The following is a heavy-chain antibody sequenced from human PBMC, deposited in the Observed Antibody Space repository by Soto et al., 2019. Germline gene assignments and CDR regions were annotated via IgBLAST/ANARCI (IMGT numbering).Heavy chain of an antibody. D-gene: IGHD4-4*01. CDR1: GGSISSRTFW. CDR2: MYYSGSS. Sequence: QLQLQESGPGLVKPSETLPLTCSVSGGSISSRTFWWAWIRQPPGKGLEWIGDMYYSGSSYSSPPLKSRVTLSVDTSKNQLSLKLNSVTAADTAVYYCARHPRDDYNYGGSGIFDYWGQGTLVTVSS. J-gene: IGHJ4*02. CDR3: ARHPRDDYNYGGSGIFDY. V-gene: IGHV4-39*01.